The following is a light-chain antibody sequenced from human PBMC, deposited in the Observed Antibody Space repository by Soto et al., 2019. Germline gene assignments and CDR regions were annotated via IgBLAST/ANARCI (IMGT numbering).Light chain of an antibody. CDR1: QDIRNY. CDR2: AAS. Sequence: DIQMTQSPSSLSASEGDRVTITCRASQDIRNYLGWYKQKPGQAPKSLIYAASSLQSGVPSKFSGSGSGTDFTLPISSLQPEDFATYYCQQYSSYPLSFGGGTKVEIK. V-gene: IGKV1-16*02. J-gene: IGKJ4*01. CDR3: QQYSSYPLS.